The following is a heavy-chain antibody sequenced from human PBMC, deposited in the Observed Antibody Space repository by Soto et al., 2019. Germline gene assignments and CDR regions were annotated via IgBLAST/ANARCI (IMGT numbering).Heavy chain of an antibody. CDR1: GYTFTGYY. D-gene: IGHD3-3*01. J-gene: IGHJ5*02. V-gene: IGHV1-2*02. CDR2: INPNSGGT. CDR3: ERGTQYYDFWSGYNWFDP. Sequence: ASVKVSCKASGYTFTGYYMHWVRQAPGQGLEGMGWINPNSGGTNYAQKCQGRVNMTRDTSISTAYMELSRLRSDGTAVYYCERGTQYYDFWSGYNWFDPWGQGTLVTVSS.